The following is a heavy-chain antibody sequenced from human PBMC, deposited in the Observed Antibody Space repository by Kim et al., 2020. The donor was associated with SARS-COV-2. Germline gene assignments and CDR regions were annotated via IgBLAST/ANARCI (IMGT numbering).Heavy chain of an antibody. Sequence: GGSLRLSCAASGFTFCGYTMNWVRQAPGKGLEWVSLFYGGADATRYADSVKGRFTISRDNSKSTLYLQMTTLRVEDTAVYYCVKGTGCKLPSDSTYHLDV. CDR1: GFTFCGYT. CDR2: FYGGADAT. V-gene: IGHV3-23*03. J-gene: IGHJ6*01. D-gene: IGHD1-7*01. CDR3: VKGTGCKLPSDSTYHLDV.